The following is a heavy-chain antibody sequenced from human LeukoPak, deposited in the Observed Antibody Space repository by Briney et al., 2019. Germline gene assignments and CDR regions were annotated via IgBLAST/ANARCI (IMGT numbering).Heavy chain of an antibody. D-gene: IGHD2-2*01. Sequence: SETLSLTCTVSGGSISSSSYYWGWIRQPPGKGLEWIRSIYYSGSTYYNPSLKSRVTISVDTSKNQFSLKLSSVTAADTAVYYCARYGVPAAALVFDPWGQGTLVTVSS. CDR1: GGSISSSSYY. V-gene: IGHV4-39*07. CDR3: ARYGVPAAALVFDP. J-gene: IGHJ5*02. CDR2: IYYSGST.